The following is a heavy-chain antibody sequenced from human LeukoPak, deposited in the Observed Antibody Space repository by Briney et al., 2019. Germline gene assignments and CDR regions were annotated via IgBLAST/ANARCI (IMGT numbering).Heavy chain of an antibody. V-gene: IGHV3-23*01. Sequence: GGSLRLSCAASGFTFSSYAMSWVRQAPGKGLEWVSDISGSGGSTYYADSVEGRFTISRDNSKNTLYLQMNSLRAEDTAVYYSAKPQLGATYYYFDYWGQGTLVTVSS. D-gene: IGHD1-26*01. CDR2: ISGSGGST. CDR1: GFTFSSYA. J-gene: IGHJ4*02. CDR3: AKPQLGATYYYFDY.